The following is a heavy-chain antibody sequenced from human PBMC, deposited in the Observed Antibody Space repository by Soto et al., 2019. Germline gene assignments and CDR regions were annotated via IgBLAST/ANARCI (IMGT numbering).Heavy chain of an antibody. CDR1: GFTFSSYA. Sequence: GGSLRLSCAASGFTFSSYAMHWVRQAPGKGLEWVAVISYDGSNKYYADSVKGRFTISRDNSKNTLYLQMNSLRAEDTAVYYCARDSAMVRGNYLYYFDYWGQGTLVTVSS. CDR2: ISYDGSNK. V-gene: IGHV3-30-3*01. D-gene: IGHD3-10*01. J-gene: IGHJ4*02. CDR3: ARDSAMVRGNYLYYFDY.